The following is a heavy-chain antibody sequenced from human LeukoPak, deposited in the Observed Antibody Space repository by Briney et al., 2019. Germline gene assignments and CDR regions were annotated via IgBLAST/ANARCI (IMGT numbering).Heavy chain of an antibody. D-gene: IGHD3-10*01. J-gene: IGHJ4*02. Sequence: SETLSLTCTVSGGSISSSSYYWGWIRQPPGKGLEWIGSIYYSGSTYYNPSLKSRVTISVDTSKNQFSLKLSSVTAADTAVYYCASDKRLLWFGELLPFDYWGQGTLVTVSS. CDR1: GGSISSSSYY. V-gene: IGHV4-39*07. CDR2: IYYSGST. CDR3: ASDKRLLWFGELLPFDY.